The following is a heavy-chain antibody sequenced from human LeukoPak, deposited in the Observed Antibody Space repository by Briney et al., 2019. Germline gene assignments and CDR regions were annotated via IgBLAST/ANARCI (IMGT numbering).Heavy chain of an antibody. CDR1: GYTFTSYD. V-gene: IGHV1-8*02. CDR3: ARGVAGKSDY. J-gene: IGHJ4*02. D-gene: IGHD6-19*01. CDR2: MNPNSGNT. Sequence: ASVKVSCKASGYTFTSYDINWVRQATGQGLEWMGWMNPNSGNTGYAQKFQGRVTMTTDTSTSTAYMELRSLRSDDTAVYYCARGVAGKSDYWGQGTLVTVSS.